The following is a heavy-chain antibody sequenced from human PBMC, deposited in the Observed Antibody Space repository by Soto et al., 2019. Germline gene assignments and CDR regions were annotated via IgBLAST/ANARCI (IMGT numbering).Heavy chain of an antibody. CDR2: ISGSGGST. D-gene: IGHD3-22*01. Sequence: GGSLRLSCAASGFTFSSYAMSWVRQAPGKGLEWVSAISGSGGSTYYADSVKGRFTISRDNSKNTLYLQMNSLRAEDTAVYYCAKLAGGYYDSSGYRVFDYWGQGTLVTVSS. V-gene: IGHV3-23*01. CDR3: AKLAGGYYDSSGYRVFDY. J-gene: IGHJ4*02. CDR1: GFTFSSYA.